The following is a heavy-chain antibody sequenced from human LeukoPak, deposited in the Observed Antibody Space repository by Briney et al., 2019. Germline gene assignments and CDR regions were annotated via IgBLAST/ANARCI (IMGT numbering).Heavy chain of an antibody. V-gene: IGHV3-23*01. CDR2: FSGSGGST. CDR1: GFTFSSYA. D-gene: IGHD1-26*01. Sequence: PPGGSLRLSCAASGFTFSSYAMSWVRQAPGKGLEWVSAFSGSGGSTYYADSVKGRLTISRDNSKNTLFLQMNSLRAEDTAVYYCAKTGSSRFDYWGQGTPVTVSS. J-gene: IGHJ4*02. CDR3: AKTGSSRFDY.